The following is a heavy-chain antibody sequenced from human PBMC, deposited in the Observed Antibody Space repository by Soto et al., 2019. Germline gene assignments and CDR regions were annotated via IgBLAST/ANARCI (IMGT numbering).Heavy chain of an antibody. CDR2: TSYDGNNE. CDR3: AKDKGVFNWATYYFDY. J-gene: IGHJ4*02. CDR1: GFTFSNYA. Sequence: GGSLRLSCAASGFTFSNYAMHWVRQAPGKGLEWVALTSYDGNNEYYTDSVKGRFTISRDNSKNTLFLQMNSPRPEDTAVYYCAKDKGVFNWATYYFDYWGQGALVTVSS. V-gene: IGHV3-30*18. D-gene: IGHD1-1*01.